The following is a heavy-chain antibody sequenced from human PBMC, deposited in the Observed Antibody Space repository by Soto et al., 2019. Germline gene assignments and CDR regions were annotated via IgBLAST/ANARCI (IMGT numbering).Heavy chain of an antibody. CDR2: IYYSGST. CDR3: AEIYSGSPGGTLRY. V-gene: IGHV4-31*03. CDR1: GGSISSGGYY. D-gene: IGHD1-26*01. J-gene: IGHJ4*02. Sequence: PSETLSLTCTVSGGSISSGGYYWSWIRQHPGKGLEWIGYIYYSGSTYYNPSLKSRVTISVDTSKNQFSLKLSSVTAADTAVYYCAEIYSGSPGGTLRYWGQGTLVTVSS.